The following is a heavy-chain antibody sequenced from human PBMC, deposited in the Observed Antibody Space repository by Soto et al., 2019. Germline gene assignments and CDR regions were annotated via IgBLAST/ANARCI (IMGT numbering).Heavy chain of an antibody. CDR2: IYYSGST. CDR3: ARSGLWFGEATRNWFDP. D-gene: IGHD3-10*01. V-gene: IGHV4-31*03. Sequence: QVQLQESGPGLVKPSQTLSLTCTVSGGSISSGGYYWSWIRQHPGKVLEWIGYIYYSGSTYYNPSLKSRVTISVDTSKNQFPLKLSSVTAADTAVYYCARSGLWFGEATRNWFDPWGQGTLVTVSS. CDR1: GGSISSGGYY. J-gene: IGHJ5*02.